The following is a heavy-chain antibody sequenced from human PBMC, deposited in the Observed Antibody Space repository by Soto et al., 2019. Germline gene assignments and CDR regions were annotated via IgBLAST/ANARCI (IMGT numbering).Heavy chain of an antibody. J-gene: IGHJ6*03. CDR3: ARDRGDFWSGYPKNYYYYYMDV. CDR2: ISSSGSTI. D-gene: IGHD3-3*01. CDR1: GFTFSDYY. Sequence: PGGSLRLSCAASGFTFSDYYMSWIRQAPGKGLEWVSYISSSGSTIYYADSVKCRFTISRDNAKNSLYLQMNSLRAEDTAVYYCARDRGDFWSGYPKNYYYYYMDVWGKGTTVTVSS. V-gene: IGHV3-11*01.